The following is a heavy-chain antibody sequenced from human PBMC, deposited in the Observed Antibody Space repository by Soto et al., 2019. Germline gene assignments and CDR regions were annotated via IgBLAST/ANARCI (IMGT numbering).Heavy chain of an antibody. D-gene: IGHD6-13*01. CDR2: ISYDGSNK. V-gene: IGHV3-30*18. CDR1: GFTFSSYG. Sequence: GGSLRLSCAASGFTFSSYGMHWVRQAPGKGLEWVAVISYDGSNKYYADSVKGRFTISRDNSKNTLYLQMNSLRAEDTAVYYCAKDAPAERIAAADYYFAYWGQGTLVTVSS. CDR3: AKDAPAERIAAADYYFAY. J-gene: IGHJ4*02.